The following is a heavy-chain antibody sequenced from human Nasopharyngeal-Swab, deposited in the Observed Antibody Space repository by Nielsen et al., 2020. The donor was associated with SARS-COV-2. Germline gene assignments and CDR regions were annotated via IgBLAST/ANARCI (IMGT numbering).Heavy chain of an antibody. V-gene: IGHV3-21*01. CDR2: ISGTSTEI. D-gene: IGHD6-19*01. J-gene: IGHJ4*02. CDR3: AKDYSSGWRPGYYFDY. Sequence: GESLKISCAASGFTFSPYYMIWVRQAPGQGLEWVSSISGTSTEIHYADSVKGRFTISRDNAKNSLYLQMNSLTVEDTAVYYCAKDYSSGWRPGYYFDYWGQGTLVTVSS. CDR1: GFTFSPYY.